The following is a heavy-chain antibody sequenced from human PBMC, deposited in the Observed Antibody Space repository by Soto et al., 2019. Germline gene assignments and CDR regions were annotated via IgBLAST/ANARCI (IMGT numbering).Heavy chain of an antibody. J-gene: IGHJ6*02. CDR2: IYYSGST. V-gene: IGHV4-39*01. CDR3: ARRTKWELRPRYYYGIDV. CDR1: GGSISSSSYY. D-gene: IGHD1-26*01. Sequence: SLTCTVSGGSISSSSYYWGWIRQPPGKGLEWIGSIYYSGSTYYNPSLKSRVTISVDTSKNQFSLKLSSVTAADTAVYYCARRTKWELRPRYYYGIDVWGQGTTVTVSS.